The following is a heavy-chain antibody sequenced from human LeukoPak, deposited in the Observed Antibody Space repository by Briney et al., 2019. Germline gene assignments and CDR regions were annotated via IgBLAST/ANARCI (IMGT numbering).Heavy chain of an antibody. D-gene: IGHD6-19*01. J-gene: IGHJ4*02. V-gene: IGHV3-48*03. CDR3: ARMRLAGQYHDC. Sequence: PGGSLRLSCAASGFTFSSYEMNWVRQAPGKGLEWVSYISGSGGGIYYADSVKGRFTMSRDNARNSLYLQMSSLRAEDTAVYYCARMRLAGQYHDCWGRGTLVSVCS. CDR1: GFTFSSYE. CDR2: ISGSGGGI.